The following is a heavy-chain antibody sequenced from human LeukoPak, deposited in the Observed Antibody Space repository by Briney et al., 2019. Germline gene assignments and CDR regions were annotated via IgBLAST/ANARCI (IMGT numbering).Heavy chain of an antibody. Sequence: GGSLTLSCGASGFTFSNYAMSWVRQAPGRGLEWVSTSSGNGGSTYYGDSVKGRFTISRDNVKNTLHLQTSSLRAEDTAVYYCARDSNWNNGGFDYWGQGTLVTVSA. CDR2: SSGNGGST. CDR1: GFTFSNYA. D-gene: IGHD1/OR15-1a*01. V-gene: IGHV3-23*01. CDR3: ARDSNWNNGGFDY. J-gene: IGHJ4*02.